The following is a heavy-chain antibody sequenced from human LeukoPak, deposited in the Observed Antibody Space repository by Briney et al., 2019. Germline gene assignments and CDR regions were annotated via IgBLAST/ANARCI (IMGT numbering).Heavy chain of an antibody. CDR3: TGGGLVRGSLHWFDP. Sequence: SQTLSLTCAISGDSVSGGSAGWNWIRQSPSRGLEWRGRIYYRSKWYSDYAISVKSRITINPDTSRNQFSLRLNSVTHDDTAVYYCTGGGLVRGSLHWFDPWGQGTLVTVSS. CDR1: GDSVSGGSAG. V-gene: IGHV6-1*01. J-gene: IGHJ5*02. D-gene: IGHD3-10*01. CDR2: IYYRSKWYS.